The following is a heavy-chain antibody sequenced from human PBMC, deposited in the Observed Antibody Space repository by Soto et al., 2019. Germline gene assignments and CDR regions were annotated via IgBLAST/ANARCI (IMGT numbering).Heavy chain of an antibody. CDR3: ARYDDIVEAAGSGEYFQH. D-gene: IGHD3-9*01. CDR1: GYSFSAYY. J-gene: IGHJ1*01. Sequence: ASVKVSCKASGYSFSAYYMHWVRQAPGQGLEWMGRINPNSGATDYAQNFQGWVIMTRDTSISTAYMELSSLRSEDTAVYYCARYDDIVEAAGSGEYFQHWCQGNLVTVS. CDR2: INPNSGAT. V-gene: IGHV1-2*04.